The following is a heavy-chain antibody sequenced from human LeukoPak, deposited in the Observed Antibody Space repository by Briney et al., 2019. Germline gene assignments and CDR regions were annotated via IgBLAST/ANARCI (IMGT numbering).Heavy chain of an antibody. CDR1: GGSISGYF. D-gene: IGHD3-10*01. CDR2: IYPSRNT. CDR3: ARHQLHYGSGSSFDS. Sequence: PSETLSLTCTVSGGSISGYFWSWIRLPPGKGLEWIGYIYPSRNTNYNPSLKSRVTIAVDMSKNQFSLKLKSVTAADTAVYLCARHQLHYGSGSSFDSWGQGTLVTVSS. V-gene: IGHV4-4*09. J-gene: IGHJ4*02.